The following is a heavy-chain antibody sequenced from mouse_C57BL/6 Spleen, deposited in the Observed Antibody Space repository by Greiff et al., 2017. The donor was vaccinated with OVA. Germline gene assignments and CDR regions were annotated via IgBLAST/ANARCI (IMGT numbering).Heavy chain of an antibody. CDR2: INPSSGYT. CDR1: CYTFTSYW. Sequence: VQLQQSGAELAKPGASVKLSCKASCYTFTSYWMHWVKQRPGQGLEWIGYINPSSGYTKYNQKFKDKATLTADKSSSTAYMQLSSLTYEDSAVYYCARSGSNYVYYFDYWGQGTTLTVSS. D-gene: IGHD2-5*01. CDR3: ARSGSNYVYYFDY. J-gene: IGHJ2*01. V-gene: IGHV1-7*01.